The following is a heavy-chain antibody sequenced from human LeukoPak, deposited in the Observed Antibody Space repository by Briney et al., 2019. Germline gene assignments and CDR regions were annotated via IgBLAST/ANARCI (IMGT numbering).Heavy chain of an antibody. CDR1: GISFKNTW. Sequence: PGESLRLSCVASGISFKNTWMSWVRQAPGKGREWVGLIRSQVDGGTADYAAAVKGRFSISRDDSKSTLHLQMRSLKTEDTAVYYCATVYWYFDLWGLGTLVSVSA. V-gene: IGHV3-15*01. J-gene: IGHJ2*01. CDR2: IRSQVDGGTA. CDR3: ATVYWYFDL.